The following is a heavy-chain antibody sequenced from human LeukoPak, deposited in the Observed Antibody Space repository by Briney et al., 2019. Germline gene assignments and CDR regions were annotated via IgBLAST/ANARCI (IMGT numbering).Heavy chain of an antibody. D-gene: IGHD6-13*01. CDR3: TRLPLTAAGTSIRY. CDR1: GFTFSNYW. J-gene: IGHJ4*02. V-gene: IGHV3-74*01. Sequence: GGSLRLSCAASGFTFSNYWMHWVRQAPGKGLVWVSRINSDGINTSYADSVKGRFTISRDNAKNTAYLQMNSLKTEDTAVYYCTRLPLTAAGTSIRYWGQGTLVTVSS. CDR2: INSDGINT.